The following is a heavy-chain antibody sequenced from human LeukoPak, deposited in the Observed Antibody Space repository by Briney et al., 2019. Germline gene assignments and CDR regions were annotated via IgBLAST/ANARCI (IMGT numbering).Heavy chain of an antibody. CDR1: GFTFSNYA. CDR2: ISGSGGST. V-gene: IGHV3-23*01. Sequence: PGRSLRLSCEASGFTFSNYAMSWVRQAPGKGLEWVSAISGSGGSTYYADSVKGRFTISRDNSKNTLYLQMNSLRAEDTAVYYCAKDFSVLIAAAGTVDYWGQGTLVTVSS. CDR3: AKDFSVLIAAAGTVDY. D-gene: IGHD6-13*01. J-gene: IGHJ4*02.